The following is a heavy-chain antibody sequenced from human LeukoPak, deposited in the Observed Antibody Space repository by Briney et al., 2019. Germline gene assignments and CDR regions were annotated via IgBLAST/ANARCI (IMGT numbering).Heavy chain of an antibody. D-gene: IGHD5-18*01. Sequence: ASVKVSCKASGYTFTSYYMHWVRQAPGQGLEWMGWINPNSGGTNYAQKFQGRVTMTRDTSISTAYMELSRLRSDDTAVYYCARVDTAMVAGGGDYWGQGTLVTVSS. CDR1: GYTFTSYY. CDR2: INPNSGGT. V-gene: IGHV1-2*02. J-gene: IGHJ4*02. CDR3: ARVDTAMVAGGGDY.